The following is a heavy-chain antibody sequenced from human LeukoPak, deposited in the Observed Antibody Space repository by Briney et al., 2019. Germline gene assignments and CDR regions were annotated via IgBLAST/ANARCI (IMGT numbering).Heavy chain of an antibody. D-gene: IGHD5-18*01. J-gene: IGHJ4*02. CDR2: KYYSGST. Sequence: SETLSLTCTVSDGSISSYYWSWIRQPPGKGLEWIGYKYYSGSTRYNSSLRSRLTISLDSSKNQFSLRLPSVTAADTAVYYCARGGSYGFDFDSWGPGSLVIVSS. CDR1: DGSISSYY. CDR3: ARGGSYGFDFDS. V-gene: IGHV4-59*01.